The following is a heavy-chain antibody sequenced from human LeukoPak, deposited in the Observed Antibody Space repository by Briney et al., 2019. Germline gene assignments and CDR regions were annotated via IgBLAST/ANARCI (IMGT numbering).Heavy chain of an antibody. CDR1: GFTFSSYG. D-gene: IGHD4-17*01. V-gene: IGHV3-30*19. CDR2: ISYDGSNK. J-gene: IGHJ6*02. CDR3: AREGYGDYPTTQEDYYYYGMDV. Sequence: GGSLRLSCAASGFTFSSYGMHWVRQAPGKGLEWVAVISYDGSNKYYADSVKGRFTISRDNSKNTLYLQMNSLRAEDTAVYYCAREGYGDYPTTQEDYYYYGMDVWGQGTTVTVSS.